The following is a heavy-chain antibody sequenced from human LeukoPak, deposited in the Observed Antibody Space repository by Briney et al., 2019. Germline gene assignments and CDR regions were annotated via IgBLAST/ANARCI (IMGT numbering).Heavy chain of an antibody. D-gene: IGHD6-13*01. V-gene: IGHV4-39*01. Sequence: PSETLSLTCTVSGGSISSSSYYWGWIRQPPGKGLEWIGSIYYSGSTYYNPSLKSRVTISVDTSKNQFSLKLSSVTAADTAVYYCARVSSSFAIVSDWGQGTLVTVSS. J-gene: IGHJ4*02. CDR2: IYYSGST. CDR3: ARVSSSFAIVSD. CDR1: GGSISSSSYY.